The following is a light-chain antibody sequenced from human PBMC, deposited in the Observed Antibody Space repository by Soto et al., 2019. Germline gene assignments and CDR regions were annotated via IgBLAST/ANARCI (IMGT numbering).Light chain of an antibody. V-gene: IGKV3-11*01. CDR1: QSVSSY. Sequence: EIVLTQAPGTVSLSPGEIATVSFMASQSVSSYLAWYQQKPGQAPRLLIYDASNRATGIPARFSGSGSGTDFTLTISSLEPEDFAVYYCQQRSDWPPITFGQGTRLEI. CDR2: DAS. J-gene: IGKJ5*01. CDR3: QQRSDWPPIT.